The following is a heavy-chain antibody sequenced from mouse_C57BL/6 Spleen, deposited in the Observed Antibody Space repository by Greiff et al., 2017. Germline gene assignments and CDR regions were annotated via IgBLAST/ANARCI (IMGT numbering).Heavy chain of an antibody. CDR3: ARYLYDYVSDY. J-gene: IGHJ2*01. Sequence: VHVKQSVAELVRPGASVKLSCTASGFNIKNTYMPWVKQRPEQGLEWIGRIDPANGNTKYAPKFQGKATITADTSSNTAYLQLSSLTSEDTAIYYCARYLYDYVSDYWGQGTTLTVSS. D-gene: IGHD2-4*01. V-gene: IGHV14-3*01. CDR1: GFNIKNTY. CDR2: IDPANGNT.